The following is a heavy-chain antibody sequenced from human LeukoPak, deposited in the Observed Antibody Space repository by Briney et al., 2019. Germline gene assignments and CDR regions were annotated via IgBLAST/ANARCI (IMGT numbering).Heavy chain of an antibody. CDR1: GYTFGNYA. CDR2: ISGDNGDT. Sequence: ASVKVSCKTSGYTFGNYAITWVRQAPGQGLEWMGWISGDNGDTKYAQKVQGRVTVTTDTSTTTTYMELRSLRSDDTAVYYCARDADGSGTLLDYWRQGSLVTVSS. J-gene: IGHJ4*02. D-gene: IGHD3-10*01. V-gene: IGHV1-18*01. CDR3: ARDADGSGTLLDY.